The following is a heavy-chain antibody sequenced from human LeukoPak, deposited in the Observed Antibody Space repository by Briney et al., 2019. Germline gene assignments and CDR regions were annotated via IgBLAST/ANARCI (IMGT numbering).Heavy chain of an antibody. Sequence: ASVKVSCKASGYTFTGYYMLWVRQAPGQGLEWMGWINPNSGGTNYVQKFQGRVTMTRDTSISTAYMGLSRLRSDDTAVYYCARGFTTFNWFDPWGQGTLVTVSS. CDR1: GYTFTGYY. CDR3: ARGFTTFNWFDP. V-gene: IGHV1-2*02. J-gene: IGHJ5*02. D-gene: IGHD1-1*01. CDR2: INPNSGGT.